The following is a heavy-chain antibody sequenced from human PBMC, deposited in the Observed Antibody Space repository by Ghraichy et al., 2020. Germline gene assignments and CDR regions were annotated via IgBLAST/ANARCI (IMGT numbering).Heavy chain of an antibody. CDR2: IKQDGSEK. V-gene: IGHV3-7*03. D-gene: IGHD6-25*01. CDR3: ATGRGAY. CDR1: GFTFSTTW. Sequence: GGSLRLSCAASGFTFSTTWMSWVRQAPGKGLEWVANIKQDGSEKFYVDSVEGRFTISRDNAKNSLYLQVDSLRDEDTAVYYRATGRGAYWGQGTLVTVSS. J-gene: IGHJ4*02.